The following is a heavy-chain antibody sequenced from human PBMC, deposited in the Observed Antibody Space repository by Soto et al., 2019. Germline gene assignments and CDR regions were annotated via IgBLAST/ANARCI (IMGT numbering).Heavy chain of an antibody. CDR2: ISYDGSNK. D-gene: IGHD3-3*01. CDR3: AKEVWSGPMDV. Sequence: GGSLRLSCAASGFPFSSYGMHWVRQAPGKGLEWVAVISYDGSNKYYADSVKGRFTISRDNSKNTLYLQMNSLRAEDTAVYYCAKEVWSGPMDVWGQGTTVTV. CDR1: GFPFSSYG. J-gene: IGHJ6*02. V-gene: IGHV3-30*18.